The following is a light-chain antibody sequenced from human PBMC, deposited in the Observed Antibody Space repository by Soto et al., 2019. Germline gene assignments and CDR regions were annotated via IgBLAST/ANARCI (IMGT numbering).Light chain of an antibody. J-gene: IGKJ1*01. CDR1: QSISRS. CDR2: QAS. CDR3: QQYHSYPGT. V-gene: IGKV1-5*03. Sequence: DIQMTQSPSTLSSSVGDTVTLTCRASQSISRSLAWYQHKPGKAPKLLIYQASTLESGVPSRFRGSGSEREFTLTISSLQPDDFATYYCQQYHSYPGTFGQGTKVDIK.